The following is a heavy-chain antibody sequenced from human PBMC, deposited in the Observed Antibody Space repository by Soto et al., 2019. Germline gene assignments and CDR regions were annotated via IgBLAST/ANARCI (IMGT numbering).Heavy chain of an antibody. CDR2: IHHSGST. V-gene: IGHV4-4*02. D-gene: IGHD4-17*01. Sequence: SETLSLTCAVSGGSISRSNWWNWIRQPPGKGLEWIGNIHHSGSTDYNPSLKSRVTISVDKFKNQFSLRLTSVTAADTAVYYCASRAHYGDYAHGFDIWGQGTMVTV. CDR3: ASRAHYGDYAHGFDI. CDR1: GGSISRSNW. J-gene: IGHJ3*02.